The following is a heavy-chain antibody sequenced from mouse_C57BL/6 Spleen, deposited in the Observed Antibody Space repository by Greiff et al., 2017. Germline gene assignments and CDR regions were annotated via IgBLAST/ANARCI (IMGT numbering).Heavy chain of an antibody. CDR2: IDPEDGET. CDR1: GFNIKDYY. CDR3: ASSTTGMRAMDY. V-gene: IGHV14-2*01. Sequence: VHVKQSGAELVKPGASVKLSCTASGFNIKDYYMHWVKQRTEQGLEWIGRIDPEDGETKYAPKFQGKATITADTSSNTAYLQLSSLTSEDTAVYYGASSTTGMRAMDYWGQGTSVTVSS. D-gene: IGHD4-1*02. J-gene: IGHJ4*01.